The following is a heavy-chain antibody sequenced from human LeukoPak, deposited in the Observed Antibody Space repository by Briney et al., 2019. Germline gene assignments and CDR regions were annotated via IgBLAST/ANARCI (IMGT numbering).Heavy chain of an antibody. CDR2: INSDGSST. Sequence: SGGSLRLSCAASGFTFSSYWMHWVRQAPGKGLVWVSRINSDGSSTSYADSVKGRFTISRDNAKNTLYLQMNGLRAEDTAVYYCARGLKVVVITADAFDIWGQGTMVTVSS. D-gene: IGHD3-22*01. CDR1: GFTFSSYW. J-gene: IGHJ3*02. V-gene: IGHV3-74*01. CDR3: ARGLKVVVITADAFDI.